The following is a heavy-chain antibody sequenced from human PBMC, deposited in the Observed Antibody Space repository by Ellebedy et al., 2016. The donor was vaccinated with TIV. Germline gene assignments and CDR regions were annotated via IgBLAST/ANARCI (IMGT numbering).Heavy chain of an antibody. D-gene: IGHD2-15*01. J-gene: IGHJ4*02. Sequence: MPSETLSLTCSVSGVSVSSSPYYWSWIRQPPGKGLEWIGYIYYSGNTKYNPSLKSRVTISLDTSKNQFSLKLSSVTAADTAVYYCARGCSGGNCYYIFEYWGQGTLVPVSP. CDR3: ARGCSGGNCYYIFEY. CDR2: IYYSGNT. V-gene: IGHV4-61*01. CDR1: GVSVSSSPYY.